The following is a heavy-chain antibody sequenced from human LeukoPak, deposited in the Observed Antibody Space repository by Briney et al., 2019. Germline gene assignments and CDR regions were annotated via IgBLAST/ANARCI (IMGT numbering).Heavy chain of an antibody. CDR2: INHSGST. Sequence: SETLSLTCAVYGGSFSGYYWSWIRQPPGKGLEWIGEINHSGSTNYNPSLKSRVTISVDTSKNQFSLKLSSVTAADTAVYYCARVGYSSSWYRGWFDPWGQGTLVTVSS. V-gene: IGHV4-34*01. D-gene: IGHD6-13*01. CDR1: GGSFSGYY. CDR3: ARVGYSSSWYRGWFDP. J-gene: IGHJ5*02.